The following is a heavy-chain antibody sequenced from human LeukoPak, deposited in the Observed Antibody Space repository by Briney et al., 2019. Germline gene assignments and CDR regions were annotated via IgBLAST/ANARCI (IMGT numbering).Heavy chain of an antibody. D-gene: IGHD3-10*01. CDR3: ARLGALYGSGSINWFDP. J-gene: IGHJ5*02. CDR2: INHSGST. CDR1: GGSFSGYY. Sequence: SETLSLTCAVYGGSFSGYYWSWIRQPPGKGLEWIGEINHSGSTNYNPSLKSRVTISVDTSKNQFSLKLSSVTAADTAVYYCARLGALYGSGSINWFDPWGQGTLVTVSS. V-gene: IGHV4-34*01.